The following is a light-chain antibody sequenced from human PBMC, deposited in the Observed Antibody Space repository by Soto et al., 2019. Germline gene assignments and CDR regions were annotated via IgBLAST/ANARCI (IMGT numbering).Light chain of an antibody. CDR2: EVN. J-gene: IGLJ1*01. CDR1: SGDIGVYNY. CDR3: SSYTTSNTYV. V-gene: IGLV2-14*01. Sequence: QSVLTQPASVSLSPGHSITLSCTGTSGDIGVYNYVSWYEQHPGKAPKLMIYEVNNRPSGVSNRFSGSKSGNTASLTISGLQAEDEADYYCSSYTTSNTYVFGTGTKVTVL.